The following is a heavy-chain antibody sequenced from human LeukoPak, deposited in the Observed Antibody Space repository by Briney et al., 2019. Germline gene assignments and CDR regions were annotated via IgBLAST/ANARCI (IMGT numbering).Heavy chain of an antibody. D-gene: IGHD3-22*01. CDR2: IRYDGSNK. J-gene: IGHJ1*01. V-gene: IGHV3-30*02. CDR1: GFTFSSYG. CDR3: AKVRLTTYYYDSSGYYFPH. Sequence: GGSLRLSCAASGFTFSSYGMHWVRQAPGKGLEWVAFIRYDGSNKYYADSVKGRFTISGDNSKNTLYLQMNSLRAEDTAVYYCAKVRLTTYYYDSSGYYFPHWGQGTLVTVSS.